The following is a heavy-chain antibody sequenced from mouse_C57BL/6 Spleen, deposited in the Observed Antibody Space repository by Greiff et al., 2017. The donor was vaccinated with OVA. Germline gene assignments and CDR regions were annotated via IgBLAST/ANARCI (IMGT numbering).Heavy chain of an antibody. D-gene: IGHD2-4*01. J-gene: IGHJ4*01. CDR3: AIIYYDYLYAMDY. Sequence: VQLQQSGPGLVAPSQSLSITCTVSGFSLTSYAISWVRQPPGKGLEWLGVIWTGGGTNYNSALKSRLSISKDNSKSQVFLKMNSLQTDDTARYYCAIIYYDYLYAMDYWGQGTSVTVSS. CDR1: GFSLTSYA. V-gene: IGHV2-9-1*01. CDR2: IWTGGGT.